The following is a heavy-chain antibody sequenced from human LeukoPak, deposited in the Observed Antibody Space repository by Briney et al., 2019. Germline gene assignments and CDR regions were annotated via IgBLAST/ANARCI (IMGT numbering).Heavy chain of an antibody. CDR1: GFTFSSYA. Sequence: GRSLRLSCAASGFTFSSYAMHWVRQAPGKGLEWVAVISYDRSNKYYADSVKGRFTISRDNAKNSLYLQMNSLRAEDTAVYYCARGRRVYYDSSGYYGDYWGQGTLVTVSS. CDR2: ISYDRSNK. D-gene: IGHD3-22*01. J-gene: IGHJ4*02. CDR3: ARGRRVYYDSSGYYGDY. V-gene: IGHV3-30-3*01.